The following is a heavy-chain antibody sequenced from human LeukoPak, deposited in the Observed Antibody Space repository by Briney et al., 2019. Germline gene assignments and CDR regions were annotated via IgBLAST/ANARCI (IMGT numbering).Heavy chain of an antibody. V-gene: IGHV3-7*03. CDR2: IKQDGSEK. Sequence: GGSLRLSCAASGFTFSSYWMSWVRQAPGKGLERVANIKQDGSEKYYVDSVKGRFTIFRDNAKNSLYLQMNSLRAEDTAVYYCARELDTAMVTISGDYWGQGTLVTVSS. CDR1: GFTFSSYW. D-gene: IGHD5-18*01. J-gene: IGHJ4*02. CDR3: ARELDTAMVTISGDY.